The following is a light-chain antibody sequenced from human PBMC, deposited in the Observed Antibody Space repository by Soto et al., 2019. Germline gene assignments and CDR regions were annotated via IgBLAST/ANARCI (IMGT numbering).Light chain of an antibody. V-gene: IGKV1-5*03. CDR2: EAA. Sequence: VQMTQSPSTLSASVGDRVTITCRASQSSGRWWAWYQQKPGKAPKLLIYEAANLESGVPSRFSGSGSGTEFTLTISSLQPDDFPTYYCQDYNNYSTFGQGTKVDIK. J-gene: IGKJ1*01. CDR1: QSSGRW. CDR3: QDYNNYST.